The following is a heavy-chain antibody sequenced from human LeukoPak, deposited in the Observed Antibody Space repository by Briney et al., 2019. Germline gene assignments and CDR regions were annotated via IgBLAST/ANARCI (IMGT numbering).Heavy chain of an antibody. CDR3: ARGLTTGNFDY. D-gene: IGHD2-8*01. J-gene: IGHJ4*02. CDR2: INHSGST. Sequence: SETLSLTCDVYGGSFSGYYWSWIRQPPGKGLEWIGEINHSGSTNYNPSLKSRVTISVDTSKNQFSLKLSSVTAADTAVYYCARGLTTGNFDYWGQGTLVTVSS. CDR1: GGSFSGYY. V-gene: IGHV4-34*01.